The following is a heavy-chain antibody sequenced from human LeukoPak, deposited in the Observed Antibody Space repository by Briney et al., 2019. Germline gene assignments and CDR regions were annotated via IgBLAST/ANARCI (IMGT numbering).Heavy chain of an antibody. J-gene: IGHJ4*02. V-gene: IGHV4-61*02. D-gene: IGHD5-12*01. CDR2: IFTSGST. CDR1: GGSISSGSYY. Sequence: PSETLSLTCTVSGGSISSGSYYWSWIRQPAGKGLEWIGRIFTSGSTKYNPSLKSRVTISVDTSKNQFSLKLSSVTAADTAVYYCARYRGASGYHFDYWGQGTLVTVSS. CDR3: ARYRGASGYHFDY.